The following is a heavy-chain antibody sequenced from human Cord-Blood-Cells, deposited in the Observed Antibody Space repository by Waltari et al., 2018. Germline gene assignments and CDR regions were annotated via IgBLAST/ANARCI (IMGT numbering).Heavy chain of an antibody. CDR2: ISSSSSYI. J-gene: IGHJ5*02. Sequence: EVQLVESGGGLVKPGGSLRLSCAASGFTFSSYSMNWVRQAQGKVLEWVSSISSSSSYIYYADSVKGRFTISRDNAKNSLYLQMNSLRAEDTAVYYCARGRGANWFDPWGQGTLVTVSS. D-gene: IGHD1-26*01. V-gene: IGHV3-21*01. CDR1: GFTFSSYS. CDR3: ARGRGANWFDP.